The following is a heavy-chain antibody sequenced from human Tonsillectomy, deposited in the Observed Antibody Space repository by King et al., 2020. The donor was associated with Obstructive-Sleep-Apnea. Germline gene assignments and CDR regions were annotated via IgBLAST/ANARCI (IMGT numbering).Heavy chain of an antibody. CDR3: ARGSSRYCSSTSCAQNDY. CDR2: IGTAGDT. CDR1: GFTFSSYD. J-gene: IGHJ4*02. V-gene: IGHV3-13*04. D-gene: IGHD2-2*01. Sequence: VQLVESGGGLVQPGGSLRLSCAASGFTFSSYDMHWVHQATGKGLECVSAIGTAGDTYYPGSVKGRFTISRENAKNSLYLQMNSLRAGDTAVYYCARGSSRYCSSTSCAQNDYWGQGTLVTVSS.